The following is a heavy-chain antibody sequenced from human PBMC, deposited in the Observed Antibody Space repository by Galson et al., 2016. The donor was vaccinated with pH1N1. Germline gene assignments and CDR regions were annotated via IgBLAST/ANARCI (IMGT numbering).Heavy chain of an antibody. CDR3: ARGLRPVSIPCEAFDI. D-gene: IGHD2/OR15-2a*01. V-gene: IGHV1-18*01. J-gene: IGHJ3*02. CDR1: GYTFTIYG. Sequence: SVKVSCKASGYTFTIYGISWVRQAPGQGLEWMGWISPYSGNTKYAQKVQGRVTMTTEKSTGTSYMELRSLTSDDTAVYFCARGLRPVSIPCEAFDIWGQGKMVTVSS. CDR2: ISPYSGNT.